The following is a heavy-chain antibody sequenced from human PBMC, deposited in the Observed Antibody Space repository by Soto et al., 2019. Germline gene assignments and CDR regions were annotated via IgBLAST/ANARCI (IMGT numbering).Heavy chain of an antibody. D-gene: IGHD5-12*01. V-gene: IGHV3-30-3*01. Sequence: GGSLLLSWAASVFTFSTYAMQWVRQAPGKGLEWVAVVSSEGGTQFYADSVKGRFTISRDNSKNSLYLQMSSLTIEDAAIYYCARETYYSGHVLGNLDLWGRGTMVTVSS. CDR2: VSSEGGTQ. CDR1: VFTFSTYA. J-gene: IGHJ2*01. CDR3: ARETYYSGHVLGNLDL.